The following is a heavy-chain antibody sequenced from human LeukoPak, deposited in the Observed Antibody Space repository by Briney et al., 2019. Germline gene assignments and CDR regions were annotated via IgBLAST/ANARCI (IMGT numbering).Heavy chain of an antibody. CDR1: GFSISNYA. CDR2: ISGHDGST. Sequence: PGGSLRLSCAASGFSISNYAMSWVRQAPGKGLEWVSAISGHDGSTYYADSVKGRFTISRDNFKNTLYLQMNSLRAEDTAVYYCAKGGGVVTRHFDYWGQGTLVTVSS. V-gene: IGHV3-23*01. CDR3: AKGGGVVTRHFDY. D-gene: IGHD3-10*01. J-gene: IGHJ4*02.